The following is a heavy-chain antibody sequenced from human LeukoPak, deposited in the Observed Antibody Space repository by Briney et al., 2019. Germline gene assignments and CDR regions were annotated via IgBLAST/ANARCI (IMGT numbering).Heavy chain of an antibody. J-gene: IGHJ4*02. CDR1: GYSFTNYW. D-gene: IGHD4-11*01. V-gene: IGHV5-51*01. Sequence: GESLKISCKGSGYSFTNYWIGWVRQMPGKGLEWMGIIYPGDSDIRYSPSFQGQVTISADKSISTAYLQWSSLKASDTAMYYCARELRGDMTPVTTGGRKFDSWGQGTLVTVSS. CDR3: ARELRGDMTPVTTGGRKFDS. CDR2: IYPGDSDI.